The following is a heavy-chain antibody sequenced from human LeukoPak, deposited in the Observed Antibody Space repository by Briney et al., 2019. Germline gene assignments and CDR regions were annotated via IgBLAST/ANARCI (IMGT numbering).Heavy chain of an antibody. D-gene: IGHD4-17*01. CDR3: ARNYGDYAAGY. Sequence: GESLKISCKDSGYSFSSNWIAWVRQMPGKGLEWMGIIYPGDSDTRYSPSFQGQVTISADKSISTAYLQWSSLKASDTAMYYCARNYGDYAAGYWGQGTLVTVSS. CDR1: GYSFSSNW. J-gene: IGHJ4*02. V-gene: IGHV5-51*01. CDR2: IYPGDSDT.